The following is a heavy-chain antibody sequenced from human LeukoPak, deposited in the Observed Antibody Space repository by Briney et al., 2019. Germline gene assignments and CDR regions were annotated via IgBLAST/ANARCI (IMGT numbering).Heavy chain of an antibody. Sequence: GGSLRLSCAASGFTFSSYWMTWVRQAPGKGLEWVAFIRYDGSNKYYADSVKGRFTISRDNSKNTLYLQMNSLRAEDTAVYYCAKEDHYYGSGSYYSPTFDYWGQGTLVTVSS. D-gene: IGHD3-10*01. V-gene: IGHV3-30*02. CDR2: IRYDGSNK. CDR1: GFTFSSYW. J-gene: IGHJ4*02. CDR3: AKEDHYYGSGSYYSPTFDY.